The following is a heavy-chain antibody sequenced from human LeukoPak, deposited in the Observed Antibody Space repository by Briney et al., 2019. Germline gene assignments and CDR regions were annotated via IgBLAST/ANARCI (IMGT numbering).Heavy chain of an antibody. Sequence: SVKVSCKASRFTFTSSAVQWVRQARGQRLEWIGWIAVGSGNTNYAQKFQERVTITRDMSTSTAYMELSGLRSEDTAVYYCARGGYYYGAGSYYDLPDYWGQGTLVTVSS. J-gene: IGHJ4*02. CDR2: IAVGSGNT. CDR3: ARGGYYYGAGSYYDLPDY. CDR1: RFTFTSSA. V-gene: IGHV1-58*01. D-gene: IGHD3-10*01.